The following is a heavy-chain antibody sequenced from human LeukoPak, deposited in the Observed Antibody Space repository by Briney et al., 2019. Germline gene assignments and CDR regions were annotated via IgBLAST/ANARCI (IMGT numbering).Heavy chain of an antibody. CDR3: ARVPPMVRGVSWFDP. Sequence: GASVKVSCKASGGTFSSYAISWVRQAPGQGLEWMGGIIPIFGTANYAQKFQGRVTITADKSTSTAYMELSSLRSEDTAVYYCARVPPMVRGVSWFDPWGQGTLVTVSS. D-gene: IGHD3-10*01. CDR1: GGTFSSYA. J-gene: IGHJ5*02. V-gene: IGHV1-69*06. CDR2: IIPIFGTA.